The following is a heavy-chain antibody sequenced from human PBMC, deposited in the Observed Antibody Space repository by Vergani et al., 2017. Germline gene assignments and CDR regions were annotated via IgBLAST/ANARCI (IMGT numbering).Heavy chain of an antibody. CDR2: INPSGGST. Sequence: QVLLVQSGAEVKKPGASVRVSCKTSGYTFTNYYIHWVRQAPGQGLEWMGIINPSGGSTTYAQQFQGRLTMTGGTSTSTVYMDLSNLRSEDTAVYYCARPHGDILPPDPRRLDYWGQGTLVTVSS. V-gene: IGHV1-46*03. CDR1: GYTFTNYY. CDR3: ARPHGDILPPDPRRLDY. J-gene: IGHJ4*02.